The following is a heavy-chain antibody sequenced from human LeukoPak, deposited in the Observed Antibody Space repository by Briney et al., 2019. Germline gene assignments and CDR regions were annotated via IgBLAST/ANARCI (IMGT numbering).Heavy chain of an antibody. D-gene: IGHD6-19*01. V-gene: IGHV3-48*03. J-gene: IGHJ4*02. CDR2: ISSSGSTI. Sequence: PGGSLRLSCAASGFAFSSYEMNWVRQAPGKGLEWVSYISSSGSTIYYADSVKGRFTISRDNAKNSLYLQMNSLRAEDTAVYYCARAWASSGWLISYDYFDYWGQGTLVTVSS. CDR1: GFAFSSYE. CDR3: ARAWASSGWLISYDYFDY.